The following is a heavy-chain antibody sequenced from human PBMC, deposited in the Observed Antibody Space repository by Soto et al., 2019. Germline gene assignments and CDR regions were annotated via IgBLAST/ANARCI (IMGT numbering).Heavy chain of an antibody. Sequence: GGSLRLSCAGSGFTFSSYGIHWVRQAPGKGLEWVALISYDGGNEKYTESVKDRFTISRDDSHNVAYLQMSSLRTEDTAMYYCAKDRYGGTYPTDFDYWGQGSLVTVSS. CDR1: GFTFSSYG. CDR3: AKDRYGGTYPTDFDY. CDR2: ISYDGGNE. V-gene: IGHV3-30*18. J-gene: IGHJ4*02. D-gene: IGHD1-26*01.